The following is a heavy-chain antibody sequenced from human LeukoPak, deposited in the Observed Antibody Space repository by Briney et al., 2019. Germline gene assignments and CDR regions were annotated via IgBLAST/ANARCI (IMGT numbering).Heavy chain of an antibody. CDR1: GGSVRTYY. CDR2: IHDSGST. CDR3: ARGVGATTWNGFDP. D-gene: IGHD1-26*01. Sequence: SETLSLTCTVSGGSVRTYYWSWIRQPPGKGLEWIGYIHDSGSTNYNPSLKSRVTISVDTSKNQFSLKLSSVTAADTAVYYCARGVGATTWNGFDPGGKGTRVTVSS. J-gene: IGHJ5*02. V-gene: IGHV4-59*02.